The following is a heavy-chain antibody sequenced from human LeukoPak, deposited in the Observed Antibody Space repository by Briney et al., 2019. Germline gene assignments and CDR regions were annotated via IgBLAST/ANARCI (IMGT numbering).Heavy chain of an antibody. CDR1: GGSISSSSYY. D-gene: IGHD3-22*01. CDR3: ARGRANYDSTGYYY. Sequence: SETLSLTCTVSGGSISSSSYYWGWIRQPPGKGLEWIGSIYYSGSTYYNPSLKSRVTISVDTSKNQFSLKLSSVTAADTAVYYCARGRANYDSTGYYYWGQGILVTVSS. CDR2: IYYSGST. J-gene: IGHJ4*02. V-gene: IGHV4-39*01.